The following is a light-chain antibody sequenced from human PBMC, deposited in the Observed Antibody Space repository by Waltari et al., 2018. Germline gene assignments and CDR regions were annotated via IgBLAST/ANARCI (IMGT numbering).Light chain of an antibody. J-gene: IGLJ3*02. CDR3: LLYYSGAWV. Sequence: QAVVTQEPSLTVSPGGTVTLTCGSSTGAVTSGHYSYWFQLKPGQAPGTLFYDTNNKNPWTPARFSGSLLGGKAALTLSGAQPEDEGEYYCLLYYSGAWVFGGGTKVTVL. CDR1: TGAVTSGHY. V-gene: IGLV7-46*01. CDR2: DTN.